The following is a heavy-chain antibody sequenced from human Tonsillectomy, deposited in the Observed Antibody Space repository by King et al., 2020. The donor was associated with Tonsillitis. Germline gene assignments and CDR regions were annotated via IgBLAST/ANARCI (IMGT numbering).Heavy chain of an antibody. CDR2: IYRGGST. CDR1: GFTVSGDY. V-gene: IGHV3-66*01. J-gene: IGHJ4*02. D-gene: IGHD5-24*01. Sequence: EVQLVESGGGLVQPGRSLRLSCAPSGFTVSGDYMSWVRQAPGKGLEWVSIIYRGGSTYYADSVKGRFTIPRDNSNTLYLQMNSLRAEDTAVYYCATTRGSSFDYWGQGTLVTVSS. CDR3: ATTRGSSFDY.